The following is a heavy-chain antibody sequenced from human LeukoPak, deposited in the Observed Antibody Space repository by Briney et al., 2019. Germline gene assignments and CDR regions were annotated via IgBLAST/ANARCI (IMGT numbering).Heavy chain of an antibody. CDR1: GFTFSNAW. V-gene: IGHV3-15*01. CDR2: IKSKTDGGTT. J-gene: IGHJ3*02. Sequence: GGSLRLSCAASGFTFSNAWMSWVRQAPGKGLEWVGRIKSKTDGGTTDYAAPVKGRFTISRDDSKNTLYLQMNSLKTEDTAVYYCTTEAMIVGATSFDIWGQGTMVTVSS. D-gene: IGHD1-26*01. CDR3: TTEAMIVGATSFDI.